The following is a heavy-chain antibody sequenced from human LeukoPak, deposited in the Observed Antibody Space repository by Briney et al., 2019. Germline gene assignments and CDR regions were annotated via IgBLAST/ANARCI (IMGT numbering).Heavy chain of an antibody. D-gene: IGHD3-10*01. Sequence: PSETLSLTCTVSGGSISSGGYYWSWIRQHPGKGLEWIGYIYYSGSTYYNPSLKSRVTISVDTSKNQFSLKLSSVTAADTAAYYCAREILGFGELLWGGSIDYWGQGTLVTVSS. J-gene: IGHJ4*02. V-gene: IGHV4-31*03. CDR2: IYYSGST. CDR3: AREILGFGELLWGGSIDY. CDR1: GGSISSGGYY.